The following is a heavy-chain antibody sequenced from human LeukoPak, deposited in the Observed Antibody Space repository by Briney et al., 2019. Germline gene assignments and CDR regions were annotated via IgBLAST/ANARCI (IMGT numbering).Heavy chain of an antibody. V-gene: IGHV1-8*01. Sequence: GASVKVSCKASGYTFTSYDINWVRQATGQGLEWMGWMNPNSGNTGYAQKFQGRVTMTRNTSISTAYMELSSLRCEDTAVYYCARLRMVTNWFDPWGQGTLVTVSS. CDR2: MNPNSGNT. J-gene: IGHJ5*02. D-gene: IGHD5-18*01. CDR1: GYTFTSYD. CDR3: ARLRMVTNWFDP.